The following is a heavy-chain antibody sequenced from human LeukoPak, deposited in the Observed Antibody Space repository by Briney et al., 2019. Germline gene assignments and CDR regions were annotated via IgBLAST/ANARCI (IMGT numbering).Heavy chain of an antibody. CDR3: ARDQSHSSGWIPGFSGDGFDY. CDR2: INPNSGGT. V-gene: IGHV1-2*02. D-gene: IGHD6-25*01. J-gene: IGHJ4*02. Sequence: ASVKVSCKASGGTFSSYAISWVRQAPGQGIEWMGWINPNSGGTNYAQKFQGRVTMTRDTSISTAYMELSRLRSDDTAVYYCARDQSHSSGWIPGFSGDGFDYWGQGTLVTVSS. CDR1: GGTFSSYA.